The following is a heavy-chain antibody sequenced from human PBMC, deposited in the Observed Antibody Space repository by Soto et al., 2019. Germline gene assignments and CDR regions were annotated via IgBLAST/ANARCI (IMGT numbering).Heavy chain of an antibody. J-gene: IGHJ3*02. V-gene: IGHV1-18*04. CDR3: ARDRLAMVRGVSVAFDI. CDR2: ISTNSNRT. D-gene: IGHD3-10*01. CDR1: GYTFTNYG. Sequence: ASVKVSCKASGYTFTNYGISWVRQAPGQGLEWMGWISTNSNRTDYAQKLQDRVTMTTDTSTTTAYLELRSLRSDDTAVYYCARDRLAMVRGVSVAFDIWGQGTMVTVSS.